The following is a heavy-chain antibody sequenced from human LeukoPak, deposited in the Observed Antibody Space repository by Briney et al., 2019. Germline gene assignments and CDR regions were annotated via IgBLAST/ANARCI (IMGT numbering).Heavy chain of an antibody. CDR2: ISSSSSYI. D-gene: IGHD4-17*01. Sequence: GGSLRLSCAASGITFSSYSMNWVRQAPGKGLEWVSSISSSSSYIYYADSVKGRFTISRDNAKNSLYLQMNSLRAEDTAVYYCARGGQATVTTGAPDYWGQGTLVTVSS. V-gene: IGHV3-21*01. CDR1: GITFSSYS. CDR3: ARGGQATVTTGAPDY. J-gene: IGHJ4*02.